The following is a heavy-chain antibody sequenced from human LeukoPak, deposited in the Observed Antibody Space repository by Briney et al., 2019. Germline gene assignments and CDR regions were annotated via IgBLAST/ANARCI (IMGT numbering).Heavy chain of an antibody. J-gene: IGHJ4*02. Sequence: SETLSLTCTVSGGSISSGGYYWSWIRQHPGKGLEWIGHIYYSGSTYYNPSLKSRVTISVDTSKNQFSLKLSSVTAADTAVYYCARAEYSSTQIDYWGQGTLVTVSS. CDR2: IYYSGST. V-gene: IGHV4-31*03. CDR3: ARAEYSSTQIDY. D-gene: IGHD6-6*01. CDR1: GGSISSGGYY.